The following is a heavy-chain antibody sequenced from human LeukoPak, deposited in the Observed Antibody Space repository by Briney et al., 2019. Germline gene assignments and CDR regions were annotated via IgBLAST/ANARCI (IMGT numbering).Heavy chain of an antibody. CDR3: ARRGSYLSSSIDY. CDR2: IYYSGST. Sequence: SETLSLTCTVSGGSISSGGYYWSWIRQHPGKGLEWIGYIYYSGSTYYNPSLKSRVTISVDTSKNQFSLKLSSVTAADTAVYYCARRGSYLSSSIDYWGQGTLVTVSS. V-gene: IGHV4-31*03. J-gene: IGHJ4*02. D-gene: IGHD6-6*01. CDR1: GGSISSGGYY.